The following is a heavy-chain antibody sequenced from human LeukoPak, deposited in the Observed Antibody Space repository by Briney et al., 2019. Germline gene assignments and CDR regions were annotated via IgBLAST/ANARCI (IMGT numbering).Heavy chain of an antibody. J-gene: IGHJ6*04. CDR3: ARVTSDYDYDYYGMDV. D-gene: IGHD5-12*01. CDR2: IYYSGST. CDR1: GGSISSYY. Sequence: PSETLSLTCTASGGSISSYYWSWVRQPPGKGLEWLGYIYYSGSTNYNPSLKSRVTISVDTSKNQFSLKLSSVTAADTAVYYCARVTSDYDYDYYGMDVWGKGTTVTVSS. V-gene: IGHV4-59*01.